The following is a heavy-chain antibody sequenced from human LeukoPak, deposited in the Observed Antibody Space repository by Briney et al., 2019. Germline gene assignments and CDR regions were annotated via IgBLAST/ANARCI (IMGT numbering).Heavy chain of an antibody. CDR3: ARDPGATSPNCHIDC. J-gene: IGHJ4*02. V-gene: IGHV4-61*01. CDR1: GGSVRSNSHY. D-gene: IGHD2-15*01. CDR2: IHYSGST. Sequence: SETLSLTCSFSGGSVRSNSHYWNWIRQPPGKGLEWIGYIHYSGSTDYNPAFKSRVTMSVDTSKNQFSLKVTSMTAADTAVYFCARDPGATSPNCHIDCWGQGTLVTVSS.